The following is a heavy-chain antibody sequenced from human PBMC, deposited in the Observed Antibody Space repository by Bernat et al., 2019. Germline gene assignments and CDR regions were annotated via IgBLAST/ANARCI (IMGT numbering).Heavy chain of an antibody. CDR1: GFTFSSYA. CDR2: ISGSGGST. J-gene: IGHJ4*02. Sequence: EVQLLESGGGLVQPGGSLRLSCAASGFTFSSYAMSWVRQAPGKGLEWVSAISGSGGSTYYADSVKGRFTISRDNSKNTLYLQMNSLRAEDTAVYYCAKDSGYSSGHSTEFDYWGQGTLVTVSS. CDR3: AKDSGYSSGHSTEFDY. D-gene: IGHD6-19*01. V-gene: IGHV3-23*01.